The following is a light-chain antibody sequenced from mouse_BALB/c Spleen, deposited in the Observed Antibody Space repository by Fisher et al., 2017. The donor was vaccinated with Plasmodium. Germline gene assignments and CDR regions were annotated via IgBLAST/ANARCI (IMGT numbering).Light chain of an antibody. CDR1: QSISNN. V-gene: IGKV5-43*01. J-gene: IGKJ5*01. CDR3: QQSNNWPLT. CDR2: YTS. Sequence: DIVITQTTATLSVTPGDSVSLSCRANQSISNNLHWYQQKSHESPRLLINYTSQSISGIPSRFSGSGSGTDFTLRINSVETEDFGMFFCQQSNNWPLTFGTGTKLELK.